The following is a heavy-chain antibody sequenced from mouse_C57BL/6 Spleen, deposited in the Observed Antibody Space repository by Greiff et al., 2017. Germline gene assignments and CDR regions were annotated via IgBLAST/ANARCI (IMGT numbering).Heavy chain of an antibody. J-gene: IGHJ1*03. V-gene: IGHV1-53*01. CDR3: ATPSVLLRSWYFDF. CDR2: INPSNGGT. Sequence: QVQLQQPGTELVKPGASVKLSCKASGYTFTSYWMHWVKQRPGQGLEWIGNINPSNGGTNYNEKFKSKATLTVDKSSSTAYMQLSSMTSEDSAVYYCATPSVLLRSWYFDFWGTGTTVTVSS. CDR1: GYTFTSYW. D-gene: IGHD1-1*01.